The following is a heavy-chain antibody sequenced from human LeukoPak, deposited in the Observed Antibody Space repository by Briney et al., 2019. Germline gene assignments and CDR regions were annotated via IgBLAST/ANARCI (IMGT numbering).Heavy chain of an antibody. CDR2: INPSSGGT. CDR1: GYSFTSYY. Sequence: ASVKVSCKASGYSFTSYYIHWVRQAPGQGLEWMGRINPSSGGTIYAQKFQGRVTMTRDTSITTAYMGLSSLRSDDTAVYYCARETGGSFEYFDYWGQGTLVTVSS. J-gene: IGHJ4*02. V-gene: IGHV1-2*06. CDR3: ARETGGSFEYFDY. D-gene: IGHD7-27*01.